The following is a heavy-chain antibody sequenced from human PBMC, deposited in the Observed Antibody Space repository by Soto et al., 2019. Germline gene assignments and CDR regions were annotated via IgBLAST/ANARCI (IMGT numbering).Heavy chain of an antibody. CDR1: GGSFSGYY. V-gene: IGHV4-34*01. CDR2: INHSGST. Sequence: QVQLQQWGAGLLKPPETLSLTCAVYGGSFSGYYWSWIRQPPGKGLEWIGEINHSGSTNYNPSLKSRVTISVDTSKNQFSLKLSSVTAADTAVYYCARGRAIQLWPYFDYWGQGTLVTVSS. J-gene: IGHJ4*02. D-gene: IGHD5-18*01. CDR3: ARGRAIQLWPYFDY.